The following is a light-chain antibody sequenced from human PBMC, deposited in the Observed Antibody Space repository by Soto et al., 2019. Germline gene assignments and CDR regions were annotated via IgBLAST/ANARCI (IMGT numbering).Light chain of an antibody. J-gene: IGLJ1*01. Sequence: QSALTQPPSASGSPGQSVTISCTGTSSDIGGFNYVSWYQQHPGKAPKLMISDVSKRPSGVPDRFSGSKSGSTASLTISGLQAEDEADYYCCSYAGSYSYVFGTGTKVTVL. V-gene: IGLV2-11*01. CDR2: DVS. CDR3: CSYAGSYSYV. CDR1: SSDIGGFNY.